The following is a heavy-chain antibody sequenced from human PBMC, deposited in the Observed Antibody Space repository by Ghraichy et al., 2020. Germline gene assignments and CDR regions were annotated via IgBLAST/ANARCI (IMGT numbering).Heavy chain of an antibody. CDR3: AGRRAGTYTVGWHFFDY. CDR1: GGSFSGFY. J-gene: IGHJ4*02. Sequence: SETLSLTCTVYGGSFSGFYWSWIRQPPEKGLEWIGEINHSGNTNYNPSFKSRVTTSVDTSKNQFSLELKSVTAADTAVYYCAGRRAGTYTVGWHFFDYWGQGTLVAVSS. D-gene: IGHD3-16*01. V-gene: IGHV4-34*01. CDR2: INHSGNT.